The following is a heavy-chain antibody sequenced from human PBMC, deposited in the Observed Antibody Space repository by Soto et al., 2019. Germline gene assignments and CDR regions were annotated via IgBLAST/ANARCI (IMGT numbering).Heavy chain of an antibody. Sequence: SETLSLTCTVSGCSISSYYGSWIRQPPGKGLEWIVYIYYSGSTNYNPSLKSRVTISVDTSKNQFSLKPSSVTAADTAVYYCARYHPDYGDYGADWYYFDYWGQGTLVTVSS. V-gene: IGHV4-59*01. CDR3: ARYHPDYGDYGADWYYFDY. D-gene: IGHD4-17*01. CDR1: GCSISSYY. J-gene: IGHJ4*02. CDR2: IYYSGST.